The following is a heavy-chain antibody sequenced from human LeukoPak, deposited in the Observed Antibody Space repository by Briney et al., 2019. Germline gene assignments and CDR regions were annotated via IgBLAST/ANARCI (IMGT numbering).Heavy chain of an antibody. CDR1: GYTFTSYY. CDR2: INPNSGGT. CDR3: AREPIRYYYDSSGYSSLAGALDY. J-gene: IGHJ4*02. V-gene: IGHV1-2*04. Sequence: ASVKVSCKASGYTFTSYYMHWVRQAPGQGLEWMGWINPNSGGTNYAQKFQGWVTMTRDTSISTAYMELSRLRSDDTAVYYCAREPIRYYYDSSGYSSLAGALDYWGQGTLVTVSS. D-gene: IGHD3-22*01.